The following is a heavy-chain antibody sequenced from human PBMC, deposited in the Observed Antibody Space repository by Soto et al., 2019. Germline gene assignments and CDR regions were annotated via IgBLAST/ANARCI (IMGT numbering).Heavy chain of an antibody. CDR2: ISYDGSNK. Sequence: PGGSLRLSCVASGFTFRSYAMQWVRQAPGKGLEWVAVISYDGSNKYYADSVKGRFTISRDNSKNTLYLQMNSLRAEDTAVYYCAREYRRITMVRGVITYGMDVWGQGTTVTVSS. J-gene: IGHJ6*02. CDR3: AREYRRITMVRGVITYGMDV. CDR1: GFTFRSYA. D-gene: IGHD3-10*01. V-gene: IGHV3-30-3*01.